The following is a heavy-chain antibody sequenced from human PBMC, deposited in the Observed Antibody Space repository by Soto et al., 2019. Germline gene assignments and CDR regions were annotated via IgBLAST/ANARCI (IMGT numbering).Heavy chain of an antibody. Sequence: SETLSLTCAVYGGSFSGYYWSWIRQPPGKGLEWIGEINHSGSTNYNPSLKSRVTISVDKSKNQFSLKLSSVTAADTAVYYCARCDYDILTGYTDWGQGTLVTVSS. CDR2: INHSGST. CDR1: GGSFSGYY. J-gene: IGHJ4*02. CDR3: ARCDYDILTGYTD. V-gene: IGHV4-34*01. D-gene: IGHD3-9*01.